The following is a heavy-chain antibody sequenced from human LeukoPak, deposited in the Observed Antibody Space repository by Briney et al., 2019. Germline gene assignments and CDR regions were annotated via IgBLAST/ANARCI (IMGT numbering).Heavy chain of an antibody. V-gene: IGHV1-69*05. CDR1: GGTFSSYA. CDR3: ATIVVEYYYYYMDV. CDR2: IIPIFGTA. D-gene: IGHD3-22*01. J-gene: IGHJ6*03. Sequence: SVKVSCKASGGTFSSYAISWVRQAPGQGLEWLGGIIPIFGTANYAQKFQGRVTITTDESTSTAYMELSSLRSEDTAVYYCATIVVEYYYYYMDVWGKGTTVTVSS.